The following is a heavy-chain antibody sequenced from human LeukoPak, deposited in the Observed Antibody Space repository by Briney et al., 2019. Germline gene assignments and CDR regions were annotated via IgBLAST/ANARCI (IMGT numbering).Heavy chain of an antibody. V-gene: IGHV3-30*06. CDR3: ARDTLPSPVRGVLSY. CDR1: GSDFSSHN. CDR2: ISYDGSNK. Sequence: PGGSLRLSCAVSGSDFSSHNFHWVRQAPGKGLEWVAVISYDGSNKYYADSVKGRFTISRDNSKNTLYLQMNSLRAEDTAVYYCARDTLPSPVRGVLSYWGQGTLVTVSS. D-gene: IGHD3-10*01. J-gene: IGHJ4*02.